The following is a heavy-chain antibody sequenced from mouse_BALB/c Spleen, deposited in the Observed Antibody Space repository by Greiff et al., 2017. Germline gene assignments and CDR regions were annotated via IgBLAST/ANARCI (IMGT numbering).Heavy chain of an antibody. Sequence: VKLQESGPGLVAPSQSLSITCTVSGFSLTSYGVHWVRQPPGKGLEWLGVIWAGGSTNYNSALMSRLSISKDNSKSQVFLKMNSLQTDDTAMYYCARLTTVQLGGYYFDYWGQGTTLTVSS. CDR1: GFSLTSYG. D-gene: IGHD1-1*01. V-gene: IGHV2-9*02. CDR2: IWAGGST. CDR3: ARLTTVQLGGYYFDY. J-gene: IGHJ2*01.